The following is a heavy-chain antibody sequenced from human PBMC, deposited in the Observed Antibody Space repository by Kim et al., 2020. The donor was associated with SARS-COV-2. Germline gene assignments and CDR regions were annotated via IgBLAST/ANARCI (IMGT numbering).Heavy chain of an antibody. CDR2: IWYDGSNK. Sequence: GGSLRLSCAASGFTFSSYGMHWVRQAPGKGLEWVAVIWYDGSNKYYADSVKGRFTISRDNSKNTLYLQMNSLRAEDTAVYYCARDFCSRTCARVRGVTISSGDYYYYGMDVWGQGTTVTVSS. D-gene: IGHD3-10*01. J-gene: IGHJ6*02. V-gene: IGHV3-33*01. CDR1: GFTFSSYG. CDR3: ARDFCSRTCARVRGVTISSGDYYYYGMDV.